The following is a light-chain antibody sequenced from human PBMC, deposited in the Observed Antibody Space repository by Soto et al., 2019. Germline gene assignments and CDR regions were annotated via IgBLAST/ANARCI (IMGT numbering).Light chain of an antibody. CDR3: HVWDSSSGHYI. CDR2: DDS. Sequence: SYELTQPPSVSVAPGQTAMISCGGNNIGRKIVHWYQQKPGRAPVVVVYDDSDRPSGIPERFSGANSGDTATLTISRVEAGDEADYYCHVWDSSSGHYIFGTGTKVTVX. CDR1: NIGRKI. J-gene: IGLJ1*01. V-gene: IGLV3-21*02.